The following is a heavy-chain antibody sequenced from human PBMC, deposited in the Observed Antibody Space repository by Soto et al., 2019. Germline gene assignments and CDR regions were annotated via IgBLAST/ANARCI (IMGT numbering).Heavy chain of an antibody. D-gene: IGHD1-26*01. CDR1: GYNFTSYA. V-gene: IGHV1-3*04. Sequence: ASVKVSCKASGYNFTSYAMHWVRQAPGQRLEWMGWINTGDGNTKYSQKFQGRVTITRDTSASTTYMDLSSLRSEDTALYYCARVRGSYPLDLFAYWGQGTLVTVSS. J-gene: IGHJ4*02. CDR3: ARVRGSYPLDLFAY. CDR2: INTGDGNT.